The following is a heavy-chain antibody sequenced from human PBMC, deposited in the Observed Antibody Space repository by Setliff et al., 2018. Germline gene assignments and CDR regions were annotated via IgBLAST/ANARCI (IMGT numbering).Heavy chain of an antibody. J-gene: IGHJ4*02. D-gene: IGHD3-22*01. CDR1: GFTFNAYA. Sequence: GGSLRLSCAASGFTFNAYAMSWVRQAPGKGLEWVSAITFGSLSRYYADSVKGRLTISRDNSKNTLFLEMNSLRTEDTAVYYCAKGQGQYYDSSGYYGRVLDYWGQGTLVTVSS. CDR3: AKGQGQYYDSSGYYGRVLDY. CDR2: ITFGSLSR. V-gene: IGHV3-23*01.